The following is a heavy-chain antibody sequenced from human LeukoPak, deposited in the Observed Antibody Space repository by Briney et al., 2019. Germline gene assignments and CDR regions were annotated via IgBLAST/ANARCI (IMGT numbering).Heavy chain of an antibody. Sequence: SVTVSCKPSGGTFSTYAISWVRQAPGQGLEWMGGIIPIFGTGNYAQKFQGRVTITADESTSTAYMELSSLRSEDTAVYYCARGLGDSSGYYYSDNWGQGTLVTVSS. CDR1: GGTFSTYA. J-gene: IGHJ4*02. V-gene: IGHV1-69*13. CDR3: ARGLGDSSGYYYSDN. CDR2: IIPIFGTG. D-gene: IGHD3-22*01.